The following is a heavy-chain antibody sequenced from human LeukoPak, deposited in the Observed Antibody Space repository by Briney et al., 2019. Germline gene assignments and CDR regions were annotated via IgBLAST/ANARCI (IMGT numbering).Heavy chain of an antibody. V-gene: IGHV4-4*07. J-gene: IGHJ4*02. CDR2: IYTSGST. CDR3: ARDRLPYYYDSSGLDY. CDR1: GGSISSYY. Sequence: SETLSLTCTVSGGSISSYYWSWIRQPAGKGLEWIGRIYTSGSTNYNPSLKSRVTMSVDTSKNQFSLKLSSVTAADTAVYYCARDRLPYYYDSSGLDYWGQGTLVTVSS. D-gene: IGHD3-22*01.